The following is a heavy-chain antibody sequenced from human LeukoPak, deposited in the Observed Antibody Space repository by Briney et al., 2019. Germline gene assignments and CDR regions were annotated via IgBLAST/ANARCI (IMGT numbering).Heavy chain of an antibody. CDR3: ARDHIAVAGNAAFDI. J-gene: IGHJ3*02. CDR2: ISAYNGNT. CDR1: GYTFTSYG. V-gene: IGHV1-18*01. D-gene: IGHD6-19*01. Sequence: GASVKVSCKASGYTFTSYGISWVRQAPGQGLEWMGWISAYNGNTNYAQKLQGRVTMTTDTSTSTAYMELRGLRSDDTAVYYCARDHIAVAGNAAFDIWGQGTMVTVSS.